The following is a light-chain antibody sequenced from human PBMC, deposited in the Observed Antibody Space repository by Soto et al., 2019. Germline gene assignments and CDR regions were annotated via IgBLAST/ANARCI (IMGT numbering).Light chain of an antibody. J-gene: IGLJ1*01. CDR3: YSYAVGIFFV. Sequence: QSALTQPASVSGSPGQSITISCTGTSGDVGSYNLVSWYQQYPGKVPKLMISEVTKRPSGVSDRFSGSKSGNTASLTISGLQAEDEAFYSSYSYAVGIFFVFGIGTRAT. CDR2: EVT. V-gene: IGLV2-23*02. CDR1: SGDVGSYNL.